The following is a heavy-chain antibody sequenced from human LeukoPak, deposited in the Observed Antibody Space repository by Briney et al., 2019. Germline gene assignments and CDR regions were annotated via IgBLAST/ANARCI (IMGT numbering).Heavy chain of an antibody. J-gene: IGHJ5*02. Sequence: ASVKVSCKASGYTFTTYDINWVRQATGQGLEWMGWMNPNSGKTDYAQKFQGRVTMTRNTSISTAYMELSSLTSEDTAVYYCARGISRRVDWFDPWGQGTLSPSPQ. CDR2: MNPNSGKT. V-gene: IGHV1-8*02. CDR3: ARGISRRVDWFDP. D-gene: IGHD2/OR15-2a*01. CDR1: GYTFTTYD.